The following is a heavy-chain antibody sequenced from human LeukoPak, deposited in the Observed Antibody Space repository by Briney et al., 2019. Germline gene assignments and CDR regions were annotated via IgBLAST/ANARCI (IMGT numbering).Heavy chain of an antibody. CDR1: GGSISSYY. CDR3: ARGYCSGGSCYSRVFDY. Sequence: SETLSLTCTVSGGSISSYYWSWIRQPPGKGLEWIGYIYYSGSTNYNPTLKSRVTISVDTSKNQFSLRLSSVTAADTAVYYCARGYCSGGSCYSRVFDYWGQGTLVTVSS. V-gene: IGHV4-59*01. CDR2: IYYSGST. J-gene: IGHJ4*02. D-gene: IGHD2-15*01.